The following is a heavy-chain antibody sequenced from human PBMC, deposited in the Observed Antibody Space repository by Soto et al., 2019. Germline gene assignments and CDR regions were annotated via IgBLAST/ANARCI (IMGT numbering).Heavy chain of an antibody. J-gene: IGHJ5*01. D-gene: IGHD2-21*01. V-gene: IGHV4-39*01. CDR1: GVSIHNSHSF. CDR3: GRVVEGATRHTDPDS. CDR2: VYHNGGA. Sequence: TVSGVSIHNSHSFWAWIRQPPGKGLQFIASVYHNGGAHYNSSLKSRVTISVDTANNQVSLRMRSLTAADTAFYYCGRVVEGATRHTDPDSWGQGILVTVSS.